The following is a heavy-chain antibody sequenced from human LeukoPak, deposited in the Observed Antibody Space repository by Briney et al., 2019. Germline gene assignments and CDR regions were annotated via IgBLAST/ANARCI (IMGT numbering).Heavy chain of an antibody. CDR3: ARDPRGYSYGPGGY. J-gene: IGHJ4*02. CDR1: GFTFSSYS. Sequence: GGSLRLSCAGSGFTFSSYSMNWVRQAPGKGLEWVPSISSSSSYIYYADSVKGRFTISRDNAKNSLYLQMNSLRAEDTAVYYCARDPRGYSYGPGGYWGQGTLVTVSS. D-gene: IGHD5-18*01. V-gene: IGHV3-21*01. CDR2: ISSSSSYI.